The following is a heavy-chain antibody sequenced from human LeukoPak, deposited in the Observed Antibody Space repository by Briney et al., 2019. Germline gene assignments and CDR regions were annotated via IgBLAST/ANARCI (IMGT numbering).Heavy chain of an antibody. V-gene: IGHV3-74*01. J-gene: IGHJ4*02. Sequence: GVSLRLSCAASGFAFSSFWMHWVGQPPGKEGVWVSRIDSDGSIKTYADSVKGRFTISRDNAKNTVYLQINSLRAEDTAVYYCATLNSFGYDCWGQGVLVTVSS. CDR3: ATLNSFGYDC. CDR2: IDSDGSIK. CDR1: GFAFSSFW. D-gene: IGHD5-18*01.